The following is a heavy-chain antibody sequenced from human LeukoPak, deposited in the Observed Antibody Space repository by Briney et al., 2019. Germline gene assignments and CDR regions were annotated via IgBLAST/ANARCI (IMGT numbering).Heavy chain of an antibody. D-gene: IGHD1-26*01. CDR2: MNPNSGNT. J-gene: IGHJ5*02. CDR1: GYTFTSYD. Sequence: ASVKVSCKASGYTFTSYDINWVRQATGQGLEWMGWMNPNSGNTGYAQKFQGRVTMTRNTSISTAYMELSGLRSEDTAVYYCARGPFEWELSRREWGFDPWGQGTLVTVSS. V-gene: IGHV1-8*01. CDR3: ARGPFEWELSRREWGFDP.